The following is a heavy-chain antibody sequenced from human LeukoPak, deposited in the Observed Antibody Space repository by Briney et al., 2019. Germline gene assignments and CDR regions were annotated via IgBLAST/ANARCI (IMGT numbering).Heavy chain of an antibody. CDR3: AREVYYDFWSGYYTSYYYYYMDV. J-gene: IGHJ6*03. D-gene: IGHD3-3*01. CDR2: IYYSGST. V-gene: IGHV4-59*12. CDR1: GGSISSYY. Sequence: SETLSLTCTVSGGSISSYYWSWIRQPPGKGLEWIGYIYYSGSTNYNPSLKSRVTISVDTSKNQFSLKLSSVTAADTAVYYCAREVYYDFWSGYYTSYYYYYMDVWGKGTTITVSS.